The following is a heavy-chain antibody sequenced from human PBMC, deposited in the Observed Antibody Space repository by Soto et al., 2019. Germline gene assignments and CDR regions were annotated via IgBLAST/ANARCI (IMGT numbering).Heavy chain of an antibody. J-gene: IGHJ4*02. CDR3: ARHWYIKRYCTNGVCWPDY. Sequence: EVQLVQSGAEVKKPGESLKISCKGSGYSFTSYWIGWVRQMPGKGLEWMGIIYPGDSDTRYSPSFQGQVTISADKSISTAYLQWSSLKASDTAMYYCARHWYIKRYCTNGVCWPDYWGQGTLVTVSS. CDR1: GYSFTSYW. V-gene: IGHV5-51*01. D-gene: IGHD2-8*01. CDR2: IYPGDSDT.